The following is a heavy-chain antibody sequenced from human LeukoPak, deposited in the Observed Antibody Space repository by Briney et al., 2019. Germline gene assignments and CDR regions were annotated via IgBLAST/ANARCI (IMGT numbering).Heavy chain of an antibody. CDR1: GGSISSSSYY. V-gene: IGHV4-39*07. CDR3: ARIVVEIATNLDY. Sequence: SETLSLTCTVSGGSISSSSYYWGWIRQPPGKGLEWIGSIYYSGSTYYNPSLKSRVTISVDTSKNQFSLKLSSVTAADTAVYYCARIVVEIATNLDYWGQGTLVTVSS. CDR2: IYYSGST. J-gene: IGHJ4*02. D-gene: IGHD5-24*01.